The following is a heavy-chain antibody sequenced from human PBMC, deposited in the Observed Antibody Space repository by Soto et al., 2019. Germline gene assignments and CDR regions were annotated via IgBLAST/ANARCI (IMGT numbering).Heavy chain of an antibody. CDR3: ARFNWYFDL. Sequence: SETMSLTCTVAGGYITCYYLSWIRQPPGKGLEWIGYIYYTGSTDHNPSLKSRVTISLDTSKNQVSLQLTSVTAADTAMYYCARFNWYFDLWGRGTLVTVSS. CDR1: GGYITCYY. V-gene: IGHV4-59*01. CDR2: IYYTGST. J-gene: IGHJ2*01.